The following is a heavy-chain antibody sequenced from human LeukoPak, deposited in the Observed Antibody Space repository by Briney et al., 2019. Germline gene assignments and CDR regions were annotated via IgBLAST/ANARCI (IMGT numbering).Heavy chain of an antibody. J-gene: IGHJ3*02. D-gene: IGHD3-22*01. CDR2: ISGSGGST. CDR1: GFTLSSYA. Sequence: GGSLRLSCAASGFTLSSYAMSWVGQAPGKGLEWVSAISGSGGSTYYTDSVKGRFTISRDNSKTTCFLKMNSLRAEDTAVYYCAKDLIYDSSGYYTPGVFDIWGQGTMVTVSS. CDR3: AKDLIYDSSGYYTPGVFDI. V-gene: IGHV3-23*01.